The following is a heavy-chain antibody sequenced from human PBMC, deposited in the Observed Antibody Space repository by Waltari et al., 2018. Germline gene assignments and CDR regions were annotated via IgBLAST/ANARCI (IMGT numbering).Heavy chain of an antibody. CDR3: SLSLNS. Sequence: EVQLVESGGGWVQPGGSLRLSCAAAGVTFSNPWMDWVRLAPGRGLEWVANIKPDGSERPYVDSVQGRFTVSRDNAQNLLYLQINTLRVDDTAVYYCSLSLNSWGQGTLVTVSP. CDR1: GVTFSNPW. V-gene: IGHV3-7*01. CDR2: IKPDGSER. J-gene: IGHJ4*02.